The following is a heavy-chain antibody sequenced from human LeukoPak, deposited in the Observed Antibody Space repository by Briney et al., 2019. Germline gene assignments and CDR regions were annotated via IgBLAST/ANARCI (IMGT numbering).Heavy chain of an antibody. D-gene: IGHD5-24*01. CDR2: IYHSGST. Sequence: SETLSLTCTVSGGSISSSSYYWGWIRQPPGKGLEWIGSIYHSGSTYYNPSLKSRVTISVDTSKNQFSLKLSSVTAADTAVYYCARLLVRRWLQVRFDPWGQGTLVTVSS. CDR1: GGSISSSSYY. V-gene: IGHV4-39*07. CDR3: ARLLVRRWLQVRFDP. J-gene: IGHJ5*02.